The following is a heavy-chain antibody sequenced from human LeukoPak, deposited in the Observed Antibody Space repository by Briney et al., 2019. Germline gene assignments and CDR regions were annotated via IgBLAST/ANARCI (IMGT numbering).Heavy chain of an antibody. Sequence: GASVKVSCKASGYTFTSYYMHWVRQAPGQGLEWMGIINPSGGSTSYAQKFQGRVTMTRDTSTSTVYMELSSLRSEDTAVYYCARDGITIFGVVTYYGMDVWGQGTTVTVSS. D-gene: IGHD3-3*01. CDR2: INPSGGST. J-gene: IGHJ6*02. V-gene: IGHV1-46*01. CDR3: ARDGITIFGVVTYYGMDV. CDR1: GYTFTSYY.